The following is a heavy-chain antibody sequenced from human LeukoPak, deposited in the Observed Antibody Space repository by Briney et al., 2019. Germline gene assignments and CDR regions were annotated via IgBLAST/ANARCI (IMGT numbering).Heavy chain of an antibody. CDR3: ARTFIVAAGSEHYYYYMDV. CDR2: IYYSGST. Sequence: PSETLSLTCTVSGGSISSGGYYWSWIRQHPGTGLEWIGYIYYSGSTYYNPSLKSRVTISVDTSKNQFSLKLSSVTAADTAVYYCARTFIVAAGSEHYYYYMDVWGKGTTVTVSS. J-gene: IGHJ6*03. CDR1: GGSISSGGYY. D-gene: IGHD6-13*01. V-gene: IGHV4-31*03.